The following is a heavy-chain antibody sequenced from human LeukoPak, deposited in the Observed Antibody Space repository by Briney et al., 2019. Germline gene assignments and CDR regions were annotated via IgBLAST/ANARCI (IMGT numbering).Heavy chain of an antibody. CDR1: GFTFSSYA. Sequence: GGSLRLYCAASGFTFSSYAMHWVRQAPGKGLEYVSAISSNGGSTYYANSVKGRFTISRDNSKNTLYLQMGSLRAEDMAVYYCARAPGYCSSTSCYRYDYFDYWGQGTLVTVSS. D-gene: IGHD2-2*01. CDR2: ISSNGGST. CDR3: ARAPGYCSSTSCYRYDYFDY. V-gene: IGHV3-64*01. J-gene: IGHJ4*02.